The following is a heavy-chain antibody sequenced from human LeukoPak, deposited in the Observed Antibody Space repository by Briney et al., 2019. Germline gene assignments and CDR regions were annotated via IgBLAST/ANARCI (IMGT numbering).Heavy chain of an antibody. CDR1: GGTFSSYA. J-gene: IGHJ6*04. CDR2: IIPIFGIA. Sequence: GASVKVSCKASGGTFSSYAISWVRQAPGQGLEWMGRIIPIFGIANYAQKFQGRVTITADESTSTAYMELSSLRSEDTAVYYCARPLSYITMVRGENYYGMDVWGKGTTVTVSS. D-gene: IGHD3-10*01. V-gene: IGHV1-69*13. CDR3: ARPLSYITMVRGENYYGMDV.